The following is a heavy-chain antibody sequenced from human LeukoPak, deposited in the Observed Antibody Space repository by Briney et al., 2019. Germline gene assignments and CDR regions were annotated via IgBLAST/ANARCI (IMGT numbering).Heavy chain of an antibody. J-gene: IGHJ5*02. CDR1: GYTFTSYG. Sequence: ASVKVSCKASGYTFTSYGISWVRQAPGQGLEWMGWIGAYNGNTNYAQKLQGRVTMTTDTSTSTAYMELRSLRSDDTAVYYCARVWNNLPGYWFDPWGQGTLVTVSS. CDR2: IGAYNGNT. CDR3: ARVWNNLPGYWFDP. V-gene: IGHV1-18*01. D-gene: IGHD1-1*01.